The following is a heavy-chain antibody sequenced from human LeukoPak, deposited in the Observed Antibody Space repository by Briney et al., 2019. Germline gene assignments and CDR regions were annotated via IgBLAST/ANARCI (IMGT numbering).Heavy chain of an antibody. D-gene: IGHD6-13*01. CDR2: ISAYNGNT. Sequence: EASVKVSCKASGYTFTSYGISWVRQAPGQGLEWMGWISAYNGNTNYAQKLQGRVTMTTDTSTSTAYMELRSLRSEDTAVYYCAREQRGIAAAGTSFDYWGQGTLVTVSS. V-gene: IGHV1-18*01. CDR3: AREQRGIAAAGTSFDY. J-gene: IGHJ4*02. CDR1: GYTFTSYG.